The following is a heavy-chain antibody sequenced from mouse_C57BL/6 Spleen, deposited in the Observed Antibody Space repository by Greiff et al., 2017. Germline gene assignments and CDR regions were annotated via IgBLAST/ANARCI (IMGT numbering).Heavy chain of an antibody. CDR3: ARGYYGSSPPFAY. CDR1: GYSFTGYF. J-gene: IGHJ3*01. V-gene: IGHV1-20*01. D-gene: IGHD1-1*01. Sequence: VQLQQSGPELVKPGDSVKISCKASGYSFTGYFMNWVMQSHGKSLEWIGRINPYNGDTFYNQKFKGKATLTVDKSSSTAHMELRSLTSEDSAVYYCARGYYGSSPPFAYWGQGTLVTVSA. CDR2: INPYNGDT.